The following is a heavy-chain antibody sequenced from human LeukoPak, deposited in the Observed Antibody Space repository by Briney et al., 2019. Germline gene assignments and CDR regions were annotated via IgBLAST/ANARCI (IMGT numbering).Heavy chain of an antibody. CDR3: AKAMMGRRGRSPRCGMDC. CDR2: ISGSGGST. D-gene: IGHD3-22*01. CDR1: GFAFSSYA. Sequence: PGGSLRLSCAASGFAFSSYAMSWVRQAPGKGLEWVSAISGSGGSTYYADSVKGRFTISRDNFKNTLYLQMNSLRAEDTAVYYCAKAMMGRRGRSPRCGMDCGGQGNTVTVSS. V-gene: IGHV3-23*01. J-gene: IGHJ6*02.